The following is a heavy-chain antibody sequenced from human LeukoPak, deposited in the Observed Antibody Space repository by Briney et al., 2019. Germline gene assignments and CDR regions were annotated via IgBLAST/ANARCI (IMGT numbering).Heavy chain of an antibody. D-gene: IGHD2-2*01. CDR3: ARHSFRGYCSSTSCYRGRGDWFDP. CDR1: GYSISSGYY. Sequence: SETLSLTCTVSGYSISSGYYWGWIRQPPGKGLEWIGSIYHSGSTNYNPSLKSRVTISVDTSKNQFSLKLSSVTAADTAVYYCARHSFRGYCSSTSCYRGRGDWFDPWGQGTLVTVSS. CDR2: IYHSGST. J-gene: IGHJ5*02. V-gene: IGHV4-38-2*02.